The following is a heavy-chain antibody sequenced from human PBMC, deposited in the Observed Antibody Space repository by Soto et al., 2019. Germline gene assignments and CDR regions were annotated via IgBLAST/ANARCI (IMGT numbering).Heavy chain of an antibody. D-gene: IGHD2-2*01. V-gene: IGHV5-51*01. J-gene: IGHJ5*02. CDR3: ARQLGARYCSSTSCYSNWFDP. CDR2: IYPGDSDT. CDR1: GYSFTSYW. Sequence: GESLKISCKGSGYSFTSYWIGWVRQMPGKGLEWMGIIYPGDSDTRYSPSFQGQVTISADKSISTAYLQWSSLKASDTAMYYCARQLGARYCSSTSCYSNWFDPWGQGTLVT.